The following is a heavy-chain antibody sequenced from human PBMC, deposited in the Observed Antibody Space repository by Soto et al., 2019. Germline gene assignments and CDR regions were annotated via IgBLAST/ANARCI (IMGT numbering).Heavy chain of an antibody. CDR1: GFTFSSYA. J-gene: IGHJ3*02. Sequence: EVQLLESGGGLVQPGGSLRLSCAASGFTFSSYAMNWVRQAPGKGLEWVSTISGGGDGTYYADSVKGRFTISRDNSRSTVYRQMISLRAEGTAVDYCSKKGVGTLRTYCSGGDGHFDFHIWGQGTGVTVSS. CDR2: ISGGGDGT. CDR3: SKKGVGTLRTYCSGGDGHFDFHI. D-gene: IGHD2-15*01. V-gene: IGHV3-23*01.